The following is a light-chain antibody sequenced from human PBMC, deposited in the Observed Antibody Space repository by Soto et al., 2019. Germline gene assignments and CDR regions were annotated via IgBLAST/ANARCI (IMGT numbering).Light chain of an antibody. CDR3: QQCRNWPLT. CDR2: DAS. Sequence: EILMTQSPAPLSVSQGEGATLSCKASQNVYNNLAWYQQRPGQPPRLLIYDASTRATGISARFSGSGYGTEGTLTISSLQSEDFAVYFCQQCRNWPLTFGGWTKVEIK. CDR1: QNVYNN. J-gene: IGKJ4*01. V-gene: IGKV3-15*01.